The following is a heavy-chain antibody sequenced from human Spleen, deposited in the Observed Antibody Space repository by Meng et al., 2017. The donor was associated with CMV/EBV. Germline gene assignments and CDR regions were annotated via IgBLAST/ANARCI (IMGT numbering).Heavy chain of an antibody. CDR1: GVSFSNYA. CDR3: ASPLWFGESHYGMDV. D-gene: IGHD3-10*01. J-gene: IGHJ6*02. V-gene: IGHV3-30-3*01. CDR2: ISYDGSNK. Sequence: GESLKISCAASGVSFSNYAMHWVRQAPGKGLEWVAVISYDGSNKYYADSVKGRFTISRDNSKNTLYLQMNSLRAEDTAVYYCASPLWFGESHYGMDVWGQGTTVTVSS.